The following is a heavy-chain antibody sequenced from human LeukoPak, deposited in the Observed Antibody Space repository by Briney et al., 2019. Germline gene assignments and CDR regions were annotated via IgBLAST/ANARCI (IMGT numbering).Heavy chain of an antibody. CDR1: GYTFTGYY. J-gene: IGHJ5*02. V-gene: IGHV1-2*02. Sequence: GESLKVSCKASGYTFTGYYMHWVRQAPGQGLEWMGWINPNSGGTNYAQKFQGRVTMTRDTSISTAYMELSRLRSDDTAVYYCARDAPSYCSSTSCYFYWFDPWGQGTLVTVSS. CDR2: INPNSGGT. CDR3: ARDAPSYCSSTSCYFYWFDP. D-gene: IGHD2-2*01.